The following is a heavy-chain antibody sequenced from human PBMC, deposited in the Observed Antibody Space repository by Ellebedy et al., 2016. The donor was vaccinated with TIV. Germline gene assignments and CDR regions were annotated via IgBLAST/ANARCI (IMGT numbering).Heavy chain of an antibody. J-gene: IGHJ4*02. CDR1: GFSFRSYW. CDR3: ARGGPYQSFDY. D-gene: IGHD5-12*01. V-gene: IGHV3-7*03. Sequence: GESLKISCAASGFSFRSYWMSWVRQAPGKGLEWVANMNQDGSQKYYVDSVKGRFTISRDNANNSLYLQMNSLRAEDTAVYYCARGGPYQSFDYWGQGTLVTVSS. CDR2: MNQDGSQK.